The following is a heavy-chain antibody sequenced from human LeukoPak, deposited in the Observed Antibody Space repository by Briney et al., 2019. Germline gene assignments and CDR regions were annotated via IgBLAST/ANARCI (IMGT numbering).Heavy chain of an antibody. CDR1: GGSISSGSYY. CDR2: IYTSGST. D-gene: IGHD6-19*01. Sequence: SGTLSLTCTVSGGSISSGSYYWSWIRQPAGKGLEWIGRIYTSGSTDYNPSLKSRVTISVDTSKNQFSLKLSSVTAADTPVYYRARDGGGGGWGDDAFDIWGQGTMVTVSS. J-gene: IGHJ3*02. CDR3: ARDGGGGGWGDDAFDI. V-gene: IGHV4-61*02.